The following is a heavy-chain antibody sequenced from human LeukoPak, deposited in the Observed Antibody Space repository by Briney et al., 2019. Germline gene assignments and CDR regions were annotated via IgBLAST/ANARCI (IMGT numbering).Heavy chain of an antibody. J-gene: IGHJ5*02. D-gene: IGHD6-19*01. CDR3: AREGAGVFDP. V-gene: IGHV3-30*02. Sequence: GGSLRLSCAASGFTFSSYGMHWVRQAPGKGLEWVAFIRYDGSNKYYADSVKGRFTISRDNSKNSLYLQMNSLRAEDTAVYYCAREGAGVFDPWGQGTLVTVSS. CDR1: GFTFSSYG. CDR2: IRYDGSNK.